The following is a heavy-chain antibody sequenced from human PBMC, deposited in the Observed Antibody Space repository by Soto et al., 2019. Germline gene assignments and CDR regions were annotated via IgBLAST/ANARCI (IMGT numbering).Heavy chain of an antibody. CDR3: ARLSPPLWLTNWFDP. CDR2: IYPGDSDT. J-gene: IGHJ5*02. Sequence: GESLKISCKGSGYSFTSYWIGWVRQMPGKGLEWMGIIYPGDSDTRYSPSFQGQVTISADKSISTAYLQWSSLKASDTAMYYCARLSPPLWLTNWFDPWGPGPLVTVSS. CDR1: GYSFTSYW. V-gene: IGHV5-51*01. D-gene: IGHD5-12*01.